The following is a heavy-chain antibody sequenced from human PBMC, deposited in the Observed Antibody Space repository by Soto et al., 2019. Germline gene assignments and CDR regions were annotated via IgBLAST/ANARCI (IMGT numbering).Heavy chain of an antibody. CDR3: ASPEYCSSPSCPLDY. Sequence: QVQLVQSGAEVKKPGASVKVSCKASGYTFTSYGISWVRQAPGQGLEWMGWISAYNGNTNYAQKLQGTVPMTRDPSTSTAYMALRSLRSDDTAVYYCASPEYCSSPSCPLDYWGQGTLVTVSS. CDR2: ISAYNGNT. V-gene: IGHV1-18*01. CDR1: GYTFTSYG. J-gene: IGHJ4*02. D-gene: IGHD2-2*01.